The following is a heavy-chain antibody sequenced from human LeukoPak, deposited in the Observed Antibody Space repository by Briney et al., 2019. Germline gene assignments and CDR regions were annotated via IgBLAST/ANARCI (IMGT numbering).Heavy chain of an antibody. D-gene: IGHD3-10*01. Sequence: GGSLRLSCAASGFTFSSYAMSWVRQAPGKGLEWVSAISGSGGSTYYADSVTGRFTISSDNVKNTVFLQMNSLRAEDTAVYFCVRDGFDDSGSYIPFDNWGQGTLVAVSS. CDR3: VRDGFDDSGSYIPFDN. J-gene: IGHJ4*02. V-gene: IGHV3-23*01. CDR2: ISGSGGST. CDR1: GFTFSSYA.